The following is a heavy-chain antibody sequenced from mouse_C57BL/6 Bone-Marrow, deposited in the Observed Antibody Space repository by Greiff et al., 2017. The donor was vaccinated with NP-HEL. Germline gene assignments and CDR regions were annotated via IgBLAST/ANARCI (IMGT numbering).Heavy chain of an antibody. J-gene: IGHJ2*01. CDR3: ARTPLFGNSLDY. V-gene: IGHV1-64*01. CDR1: GYTFTSYW. Sequence: QVQLQQPGAELVKPGASVKLSCKASGYTFTSYWMHWVKQRPGQGLEWIGMIHPNSGSTNYNEKFKSKATLTVDKSSSTAYMQLSSLTSEDSAVYYCARTPLFGNSLDYWGQGTTLTVSS. D-gene: IGHD1-1*01. CDR2: IHPNSGST.